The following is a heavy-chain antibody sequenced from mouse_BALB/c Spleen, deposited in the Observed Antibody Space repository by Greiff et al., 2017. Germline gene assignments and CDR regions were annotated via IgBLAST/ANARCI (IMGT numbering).Heavy chain of an antibody. CDR1: GYSFTSYW. Sequence: QVQLQQSGPQLVRPGASVKISCKASGYSFTSYWMHWVKQRPGQGLEWIGMIDPSDSETRLNQKFKGKATLTVDKSSSTAFMHLNSLTSEDSAVYYCARGIYDAWFAYWGQGTLVTVSA. CDR2: IDPSDSET. J-gene: IGHJ3*01. V-gene: IGHV1S127*01. D-gene: IGHD2-3*01. CDR3: ARGIYDAWFAY.